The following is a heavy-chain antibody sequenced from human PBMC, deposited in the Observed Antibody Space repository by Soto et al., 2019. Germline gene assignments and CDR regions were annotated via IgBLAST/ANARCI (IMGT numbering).Heavy chain of an antibody. D-gene: IGHD4-4*01. J-gene: IGHJ6*02. Sequence: SETLSLTCTVSGGSVSSGSYYWSWIRQPPGKGLEWIGYIYYSGSTNYNPSLKSRVTISVDTSKNQFSLKLSSVTAADTAVYYCARDRVRPLAKNDYSNPYYCYYGMDVWGQGTTVTVSS. V-gene: IGHV4-61*01. CDR2: IYYSGST. CDR3: ARDRVRPLAKNDYSNPYYCYYGMDV. CDR1: GGSVSSGSYY.